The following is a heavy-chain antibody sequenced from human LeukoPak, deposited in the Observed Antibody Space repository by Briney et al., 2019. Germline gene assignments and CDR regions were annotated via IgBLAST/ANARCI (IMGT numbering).Heavy chain of an antibody. CDR1: GYTFTGYY. J-gene: IGHJ4*02. D-gene: IGHD2-2*01. CDR2: MNPNSGAT. CDR3: ARDYCSSTTCFDY. V-gene: IGHV1-2*02. Sequence: ASVRVSCKASGYTFTGYYIHWVRQAPGQGLEWMGWMNPNSGATNYAQKFQGRVTMTSDTSISTAYMELSELRSDDTAVYYCARDYCSSTTCFDYWGQGTLVTVSS.